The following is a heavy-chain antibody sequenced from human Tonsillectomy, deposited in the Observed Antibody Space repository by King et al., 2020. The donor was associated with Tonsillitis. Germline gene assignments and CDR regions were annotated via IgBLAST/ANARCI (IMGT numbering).Heavy chain of an antibody. Sequence: VQLVQSGGGLVQPGGSVRLSCAASGFSFSSCWMHWVRQAPGKGLVWVARIKSYGSSTTYADSVKGRFTISRDNAKNTLYLQMNNLRAEDTAVYYCARARGYGDPWYYDYWGQGTLVTVSS. CDR2: IKSYGSST. J-gene: IGHJ4*02. V-gene: IGHV3-74*01. D-gene: IGHD4-17*01. CDR1: GFSFSSCW. CDR3: ARARGYGDPWYYDY.